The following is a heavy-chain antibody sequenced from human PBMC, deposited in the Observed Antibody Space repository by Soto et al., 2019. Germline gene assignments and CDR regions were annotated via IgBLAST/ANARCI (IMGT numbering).Heavy chain of an antibody. CDR2: IYPADSDT. CDR3: ARRDRVAMAGYDGFNI. J-gene: IGHJ3*02. Sequence: GESLKISCKGSGYSFTNYWIGWVRQMPGKGLEWMGVIYPADSDTRSSPSFQGQVTFSADKSISTAYLQWTSLKASDTAMYYRARRDRVAMAGYDGFNIWGKGTMVTVSS. D-gene: IGHD6-19*01. CDR1: GYSFTNYW. V-gene: IGHV5-51*01.